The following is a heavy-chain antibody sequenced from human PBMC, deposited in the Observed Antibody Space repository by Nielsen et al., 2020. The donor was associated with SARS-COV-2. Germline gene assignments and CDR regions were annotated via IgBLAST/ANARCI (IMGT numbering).Heavy chain of an antibody. CDR1: GFTFSSYG. D-gene: IGHD1-26*01. Sequence: GESLKIFCAASGFTFSSYGMHWVRQAPGKGLEWVAVIWYDGSNKYYADSVKGRFTISRDNSKNTLYLQMNSLRAEDTAVYYCARIVGATGAFDIWGQGTMVTVSS. J-gene: IGHJ3*02. CDR3: ARIVGATGAFDI. CDR2: IWYDGSNK. V-gene: IGHV3-33*08.